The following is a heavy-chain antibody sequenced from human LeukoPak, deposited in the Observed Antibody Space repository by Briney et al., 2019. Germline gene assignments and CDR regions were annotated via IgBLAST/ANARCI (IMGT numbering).Heavy chain of an antibody. Sequence: SETLSLTCAVYGGSFSGYYWSWIRQPPGKGLEWIGEINHSGSTNYNPSLKSRVTISVDTSKNQFSLKLSSVTAADTAVYYCARGCTSTSCYNNYFDPWGQGTLVTVSS. CDR1: GGSFSGYY. CDR2: INHSGST. D-gene: IGHD2-2*01. J-gene: IGHJ5*02. CDR3: ARGCTSTSCYNNYFDP. V-gene: IGHV4-34*01.